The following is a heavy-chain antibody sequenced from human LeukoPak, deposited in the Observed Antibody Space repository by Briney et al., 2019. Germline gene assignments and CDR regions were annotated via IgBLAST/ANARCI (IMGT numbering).Heavy chain of an antibody. D-gene: IGHD2-2*01. CDR2: IYHSGST. V-gene: IGHV4-4*02. J-gene: IGHJ6*04. Sequence: PSGTLSLTCAVSGGSISSSNWWSWLCPPPGKGLEWGGEIYHSGSTNYNPPLKSRVTISVDNFKNQFSLKLSSVTAADTAVYYCAIDRIVVVPYYYYGMDVWGKGTTVTVSS. CDR3: AIDRIVVVPYYYYGMDV. CDR1: GGSISSSNW.